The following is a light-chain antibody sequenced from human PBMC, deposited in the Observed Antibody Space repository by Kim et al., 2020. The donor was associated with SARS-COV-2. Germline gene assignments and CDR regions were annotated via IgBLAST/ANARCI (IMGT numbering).Light chain of an antibody. J-gene: IGLJ3*02. CDR2: YDS. Sequence: SYELTQSPSVSVAPGETATLTCGGNNIGIKSVHWYQQKPGQAPVLVIYYDSDRPSGIPERFSGSNSGNTATLAISRVEAGDEADYYCQVWDSSSDHDVFGAGTQLTVL. V-gene: IGLV3-21*04. CDR1: NIGIKS. CDR3: QVWDSSSDHDV.